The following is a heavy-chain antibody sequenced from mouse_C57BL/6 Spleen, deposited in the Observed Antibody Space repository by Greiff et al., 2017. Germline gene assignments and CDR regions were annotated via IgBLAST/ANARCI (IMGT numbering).Heavy chain of an antibody. J-gene: IGHJ4*01. Sequence: QVHVKQPGAELVKPGASVKLSCKASGYTFTSYWMHWVKQRPGRGLEWIGRIDPNSGGTKYNEKFKSKATLTVDKPSSTAYMQLSSLTSEDSAVYYCARSDYLTSYYAMDYWGQGTSVTVSS. CDR2: IDPNSGGT. CDR3: ARSDYLTSYYAMDY. D-gene: IGHD2-4*01. V-gene: IGHV1-72*01. CDR1: GYTFTSYW.